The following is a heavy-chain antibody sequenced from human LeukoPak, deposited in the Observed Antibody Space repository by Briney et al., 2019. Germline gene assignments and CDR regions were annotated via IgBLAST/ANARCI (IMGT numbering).Heavy chain of an antibody. CDR1: GGSISSSSYY. J-gene: IGHJ4*02. CDR2: IYYSGST. D-gene: IGHD3-22*01. V-gene: IGHV4-39*01. CDR3: VRLSYDSPLF. Sequence: SETLSLTCTVSGGSISSSSYYWGWIRQSPGKGLEWIGNIYYSGSTFYNPSLKSRLTISVDTSKNQFSLKLSSVTAADAAVYYCVRLSYDSPLFWGQGTLVTVSS.